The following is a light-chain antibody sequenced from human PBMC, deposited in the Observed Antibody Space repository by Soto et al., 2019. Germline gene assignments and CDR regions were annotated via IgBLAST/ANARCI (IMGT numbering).Light chain of an antibody. V-gene: IGKV1-5*03. CDR1: QSISTW. J-gene: IGKJ1*01. CDR2: MAS. CDR3: QQYSSYEWT. Sequence: DIQMTQSPSTLSASVGDRVTITCRASQSISTWLAWYQHQPGKAPNLLIYMASSLERGVPSRFSGSGSGTEFTLTISSLQPDDYATYYCQQYSSYEWTFGQGTKVEI.